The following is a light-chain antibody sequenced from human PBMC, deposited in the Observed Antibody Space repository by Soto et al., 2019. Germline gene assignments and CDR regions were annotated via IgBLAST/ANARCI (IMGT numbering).Light chain of an antibody. V-gene: IGKV3-20*01. CDR1: QSVSSNY. J-gene: IGKJ3*01. CDR2: GAS. CDR3: QQYGSSPLFS. Sequence: EIVLTQSPGTLSLSPGERATLSCRASQSVSSNYLAWYQQTRGQAPRLLIYGASSRATSIPDWISGSGSGTDFNRTIRKLEHEDFALYYYQQYGSSPLFSFGPGTDVDLK.